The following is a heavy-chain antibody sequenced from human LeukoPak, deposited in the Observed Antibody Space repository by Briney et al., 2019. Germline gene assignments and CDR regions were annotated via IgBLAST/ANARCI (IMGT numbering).Heavy chain of an antibody. D-gene: IGHD3-22*01. V-gene: IGHV4-59*01. CDR2: IYYSGST. J-gene: IGHJ4*02. Sequence: SETLSLTCTVSGDSISSYYWSWIRQPPGKGLEWIGYIYYSGSTNYNPSLKSRVTISVDTSKNQFSLRLSSVTAADTAVYYCARVNYYDSSGTDYWGQGTLVTVSS. CDR1: GDSISSYY. CDR3: ARVNYYDSSGTDY.